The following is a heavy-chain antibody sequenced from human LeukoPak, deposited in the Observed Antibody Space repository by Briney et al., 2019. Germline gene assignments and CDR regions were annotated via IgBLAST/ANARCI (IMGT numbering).Heavy chain of an antibody. Sequence: ASVKVSCKASGYTFTSYDINWVRQATGQGFEWMGWMSPNSGNTGYAQKFQGRVTMTRSTSMSTAYMELSSLRSEDTAVYYCARLQRITMIVVGAFQHWGQGTLVTVSS. CDR1: GYTFTSYD. J-gene: IGHJ1*01. V-gene: IGHV1-8*01. D-gene: IGHD3-22*01. CDR3: ARLQRITMIVVGAFQH. CDR2: MSPNSGNT.